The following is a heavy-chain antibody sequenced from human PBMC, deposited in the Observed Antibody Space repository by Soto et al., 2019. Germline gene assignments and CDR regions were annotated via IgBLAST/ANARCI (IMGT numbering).Heavy chain of an antibody. Sequence: QVQLVESGGGVVQPGRSLRLSCAASGFTFSRYGMHVVRQAPGKGLLWVAVVWFDGSNKFYADSVTGRFAISRDNSNKMLNLQMNSLRAEDTAVYYCARATNSQFAPWGQGTLVTVSS. CDR1: GFTFSRYG. CDR3: ARATNSQFAP. V-gene: IGHV3-33*01. J-gene: IGHJ5*02. D-gene: IGHD1-26*01. CDR2: VWFDGSNK.